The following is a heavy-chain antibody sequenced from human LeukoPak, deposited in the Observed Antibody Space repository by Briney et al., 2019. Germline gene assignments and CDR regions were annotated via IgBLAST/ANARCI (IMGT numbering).Heavy chain of an antibody. Sequence: GGSLRLSCAASGFTFSSYWMSWVRQAPGKGLEWVAHIKQDGSEKYYVDSVKGRFTISRDNAKNSLYLQMNSLRAEDTAVYYCARRRYSGGLYRSNFDYWGQGTLVTVSS. CDR3: ARRRYSGGLYRSNFDY. V-gene: IGHV3-7*01. J-gene: IGHJ4*02. CDR1: GFTFSSYW. CDR2: IKQDGSEK. D-gene: IGHD2-15*01.